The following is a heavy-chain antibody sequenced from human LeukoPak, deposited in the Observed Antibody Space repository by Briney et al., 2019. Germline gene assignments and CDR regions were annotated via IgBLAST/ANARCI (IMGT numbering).Heavy chain of an antibody. Sequence: PRGSLRLSCAASGFTFSTYWMDWVRQAPGKGLEWVANIKEDGSEKYYEDSVKGRFTISRDNAKNSLYPQMNSLRAEDTAVYYCARNVGWFRFDYWGQGTLVTVSS. CDR2: IKEDGSEK. J-gene: IGHJ4*02. CDR3: ARNVGWFRFDY. CDR1: GFTFSTYW. D-gene: IGHD2-15*01. V-gene: IGHV3-7*03.